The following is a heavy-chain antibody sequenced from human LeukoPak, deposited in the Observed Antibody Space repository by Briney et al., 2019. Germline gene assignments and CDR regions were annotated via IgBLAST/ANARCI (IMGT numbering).Heavy chain of an antibody. CDR2: IYSGGST. CDR3: AREDYYGSGSWD. Sequence: PGGSLRLSCAASGFTVTSNYMSWVRQAPGKGLEWVSVIYSGGSTFYADSVKGRFTISRDNSKNTVYLQMNSMRAEDTAVYYCAREDYYGSGSWDWGQVTMVTVSS. D-gene: IGHD3-10*01. V-gene: IGHV3-66*01. CDR1: GFTVTSNY. J-gene: IGHJ3*01.